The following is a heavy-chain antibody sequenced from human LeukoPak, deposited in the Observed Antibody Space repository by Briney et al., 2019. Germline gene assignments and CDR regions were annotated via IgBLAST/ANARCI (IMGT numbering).Heavy chain of an antibody. D-gene: IGHD3-22*01. CDR3: ASGFYDSSGSGPPDSNFDY. Sequence: SVKVSCKASGGTFSSYAISWVRQAPGQGLEWMGRIIPILGIANYAQKFQGRVTITADKSTSTAYMELSSLRSEDTAVYYCASGFYDSSGSGPPDSNFDYWGQGTLVTVSS. CDR2: IIPILGIA. V-gene: IGHV1-69*04. J-gene: IGHJ4*02. CDR1: GGTFSSYA.